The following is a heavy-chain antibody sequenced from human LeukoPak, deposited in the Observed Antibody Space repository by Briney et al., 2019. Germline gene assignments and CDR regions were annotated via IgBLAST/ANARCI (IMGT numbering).Heavy chain of an antibody. D-gene: IGHD2-2*02. CDR3: AKGYCSSTSCYTSRYYYYGMDV. V-gene: IGHV3-21*01. J-gene: IGHJ6*02. CDR1: GFTFSSYS. Sequence: GGSLRLSCAASGFTFSSYSMNWVRQAPGKGLEWVSSISSSSSYIYYADSVKGRFTIPRDNAKNSLYLQMNSLRAEDTAVYYCAKGYCSSTSCYTSRYYYYGMDVWGQGTTVTVSS. CDR2: ISSSSSYI.